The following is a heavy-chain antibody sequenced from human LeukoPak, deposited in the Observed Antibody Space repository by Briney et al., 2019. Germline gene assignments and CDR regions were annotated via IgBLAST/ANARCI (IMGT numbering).Heavy chain of an antibody. CDR3: ARHEGGITIFGVVMAPYFDY. D-gene: IGHD3-3*01. Sequence: SETLSLTCTVSGGSISSYYWSWIRQPPGKGLEWIGYIYYSGSTNYNPSLKSRVTISVDTSKNQFSLKLSSVTAADTAVYYCARHEGGITIFGVVMAPYFDYWGQGTLVTVSS. V-gene: IGHV4-59*08. CDR2: IYYSGST. CDR1: GGSISSYY. J-gene: IGHJ4*02.